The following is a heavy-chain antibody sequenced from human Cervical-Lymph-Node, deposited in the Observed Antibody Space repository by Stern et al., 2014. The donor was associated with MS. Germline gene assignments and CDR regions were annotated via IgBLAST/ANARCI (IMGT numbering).Heavy chain of an antibody. CDR2: ISEDGDNK. J-gene: IGHJ4*02. V-gene: IGHV3-30*03. CDR1: GFNFRDVA. Sequence: QLVEAGGGVVRPGRALRLSCEDSGFNFRDVAVQWVRQAPGKGLEWVSVISEDGDNKYLADSVKGRFTVSRDNSRQTVGLQMNVLRIEDTATYYCVGGESTTRLDYWGQGVLVTVSS. D-gene: IGHD4-11*01. CDR3: VGGESTTRLDY.